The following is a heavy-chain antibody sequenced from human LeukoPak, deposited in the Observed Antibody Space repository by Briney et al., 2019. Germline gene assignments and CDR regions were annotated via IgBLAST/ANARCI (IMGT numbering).Heavy chain of an antibody. Sequence: GRSLRLSCAVTGFSFEDYGMHWVRQPPGKGLEWVSGTSGSGGSTYYAGSVKGRFTISRDNSKNTLYLQMNSLRVEDTAVYYCAKNGGSQCYSHLDSWGQGTLVTVSS. J-gene: IGHJ4*02. CDR3: AKNGGSQCYSHLDS. V-gene: IGHV3-23*01. D-gene: IGHD2-15*01. CDR2: TSGSGGST. CDR1: GFSFEDYG.